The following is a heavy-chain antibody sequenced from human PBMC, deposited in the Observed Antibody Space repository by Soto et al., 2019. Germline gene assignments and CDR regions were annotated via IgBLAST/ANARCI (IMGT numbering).Heavy chain of an antibody. Sequence: SETLSLTCAVSGGSIASTAYSLSWILQPPGKGLELILYVSHLGTPYSIPSLNGRLTLSMDSSQTQFSLKLTSVTAADSAVYYCARIHWSESSLDYWGRGILVAVSS. CDR3: ARIHWSESSLDY. CDR1: GGSIASTAYS. J-gene: IGHJ4*02. D-gene: IGHD6-19*01. CDR2: VSHLGTP. V-gene: IGHV4-30-2*01.